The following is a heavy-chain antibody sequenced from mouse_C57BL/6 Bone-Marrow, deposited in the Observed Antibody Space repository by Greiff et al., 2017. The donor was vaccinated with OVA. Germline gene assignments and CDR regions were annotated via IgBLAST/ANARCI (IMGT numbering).Heavy chain of an antibody. D-gene: IGHD2-5*01. CDR3: ARSYYSNSMDY. Sequence: EVQRVESGGGLVKPGGSLKLSCAASGITFSSYAMSWVRQTPEKRLEWVATISDGGSYTYYPDNVKGRFTISRDNAKNNLYLQMSHLKSEDTAMYYCARSYYSNSMDYWGQGTSVTVSS. J-gene: IGHJ4*01. CDR1: GITFSSYA. V-gene: IGHV5-4*01. CDR2: ISDGGSYT.